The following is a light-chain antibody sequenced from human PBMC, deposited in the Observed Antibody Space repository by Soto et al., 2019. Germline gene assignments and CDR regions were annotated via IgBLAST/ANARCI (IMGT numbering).Light chain of an antibody. V-gene: IGKV3-20*01. CDR1: QSVSNNY. J-gene: IGKJ1*01. CDR2: GAY. CDR3: QQYGSSPRT. Sequence: EIVLTQSPGTLSLSPGERATLSCRASQSVSNNYLAWYQQKPGQAPRLLIYGAYSRATGIPARFSGSGSGTDFTLTISRLEPEDFAVYYCQQYGSSPRTFGQGTKVEIK.